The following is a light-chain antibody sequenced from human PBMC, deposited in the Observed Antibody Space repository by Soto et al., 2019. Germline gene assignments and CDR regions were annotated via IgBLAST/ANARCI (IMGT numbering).Light chain of an antibody. Sequence: ELVLTQSPGTLSLSPGERATLSCRASRSVSKNLAWYQHKPGQAPRLLIYGASTRATGIPARFSGSGSGTEFTLTISSLQSEDSAVYYCQQYNNWPPKTFGQGTKVDIK. V-gene: IGKV3-15*01. CDR3: QQYNNWPPKT. CDR1: RSVSKN. CDR2: GAS. J-gene: IGKJ1*01.